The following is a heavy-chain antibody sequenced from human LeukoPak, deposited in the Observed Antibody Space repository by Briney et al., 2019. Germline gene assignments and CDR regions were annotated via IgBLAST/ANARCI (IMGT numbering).Heavy chain of an antibody. CDR2: ISYDGSNK. V-gene: IGHV3-30*03. D-gene: IGHD6-13*01. CDR1: GFTFSSYG. J-gene: IGHJ5*02. Sequence: GGSLRLPCAASGFTFSSYGMHWVRQAPGKGLEWVAVISYDGSNKYYADSVKGRFTISRDNSKNTLYLQMNSLRAEDTAVYYCATAIAAAASSSWFDPWGQGTLVTVSS. CDR3: ATAIAAAASSSWFDP.